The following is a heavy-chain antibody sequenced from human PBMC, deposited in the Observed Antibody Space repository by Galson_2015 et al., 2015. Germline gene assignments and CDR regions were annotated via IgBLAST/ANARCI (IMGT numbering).Heavy chain of an antibody. V-gene: IGHV2-5*01. CDR2: IYWNDDK. CDR3: AHRLQQLTAFDI. CDR1: GFSLTTSGVG. Sequence: PALVKPTQTLTLTCTFSGFSLTTSGVGVGWIRQPPGKALEWLALIYWNDDKRYTPSLKSRVTITKDTSKNQVVLTMTNMDPVDTATYYCAHRLQQLTAFDIWGQGKMVTVSS. D-gene: IGHD6-13*01. J-gene: IGHJ3*02.